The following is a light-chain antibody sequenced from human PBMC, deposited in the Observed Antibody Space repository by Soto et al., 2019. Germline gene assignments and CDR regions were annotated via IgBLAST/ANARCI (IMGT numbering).Light chain of an antibody. CDR1: QSVSSR. CDR2: GAS. V-gene: IGKV3-15*01. J-gene: IGKJ5*01. Sequence: EIVMTQSPATLSVSLGERATVSCRASQSVSSRLAWYQQKPGQAPRLLLYGASTRATGIPVRFSGSGFGTEFTLTISSLQSEDFAVYYCQQYKNWPLFGQGTRLEIK. CDR3: QQYKNWPL.